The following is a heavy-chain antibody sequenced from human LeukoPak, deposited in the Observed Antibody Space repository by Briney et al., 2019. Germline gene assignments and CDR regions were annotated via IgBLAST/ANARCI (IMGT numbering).Heavy chain of an antibody. Sequence: PGGSLRLSCAASGFTFSSYSMNWVRQAPGKGLEWVSSISSSSSYIYYADSVKGRFTISRDNAKNSLYLQMNSLRAEDTAVYYCARVEGGFMVRGVPIDYWGQGTLITVSS. J-gene: IGHJ4*02. CDR3: ARVEGGFMVRGVPIDY. V-gene: IGHV3-21*01. D-gene: IGHD3-10*01. CDR2: ISSSSSYI. CDR1: GFTFSSYS.